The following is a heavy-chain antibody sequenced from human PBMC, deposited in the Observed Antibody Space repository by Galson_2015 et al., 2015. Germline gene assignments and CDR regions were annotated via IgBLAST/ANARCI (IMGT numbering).Heavy chain of an antibody. Sequence: SVKVSCKASGYTFTSYYMHWVRQAPGQGLEWMGILNPSGGSTSYAQKFQGRVTMTRDTSTSTVYMELSSLRSEDTAVYYCARDKGYYDSSGYYWELDYWGQGTLVTVSS. CDR2: LNPSGGST. CDR1: GYTFTSYY. J-gene: IGHJ4*02. CDR3: ARDKGYYDSSGYYWELDY. D-gene: IGHD3-22*01. V-gene: IGHV1-46*01.